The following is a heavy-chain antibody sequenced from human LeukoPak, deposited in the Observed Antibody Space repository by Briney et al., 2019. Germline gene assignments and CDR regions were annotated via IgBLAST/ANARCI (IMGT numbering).Heavy chain of an antibody. CDR3: ARDGPPYGDYVRDWFDP. D-gene: IGHD4-17*01. V-gene: IGHV4-4*02. Sequence: PSETLSLTCAVSGGSISSSNWWSWVRQPPGKGLEWIGEIYHSGSTNYNPSLKSRVTISVDKSKNRFSLKLSSVTAADTAVYYCARDGPPYGDYVRDWFDPWGQGTLVTVSS. J-gene: IGHJ5*02. CDR1: GGSISSSNW. CDR2: IYHSGST.